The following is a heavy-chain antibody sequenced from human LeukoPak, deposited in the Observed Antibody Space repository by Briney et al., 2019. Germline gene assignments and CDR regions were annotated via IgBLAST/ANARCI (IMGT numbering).Heavy chain of an antibody. CDR3: ARGSSRAAAGNNWFDP. CDR1: GFTFSSYS. CDR2: ISSSSSYI. D-gene: IGHD6-13*01. J-gene: IGHJ5*02. V-gene: IGHV3-21*01. Sequence: GGSLRLSCAASGFTFSSYSMNWVRQAPGKGLEWVSSISSSSSYIYYADSVKGRFTISRDNAKNSLYLQMNSLRAEDTAVYYCARGSSRAAAGNNWFDPWGQGTLVTVSS.